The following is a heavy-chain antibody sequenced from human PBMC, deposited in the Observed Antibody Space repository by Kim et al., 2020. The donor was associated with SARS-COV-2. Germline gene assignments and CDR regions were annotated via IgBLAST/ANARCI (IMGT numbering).Heavy chain of an antibody. CDR1: GFNFRGSA. V-gene: IGHV3-73*01. CDR2: IKNKVNSYAT. CDR3: TNARLES. Sequence: GGSLRLSCATSGFNFRGSAMHWVRQASGKGLEWVGRIKNKVNSYATAYAASVQGRFTISRDDSENTAYLQMNSLKIDDTAVYYCTNARLESWGQGTLVTVSS. J-gene: IGHJ4*02.